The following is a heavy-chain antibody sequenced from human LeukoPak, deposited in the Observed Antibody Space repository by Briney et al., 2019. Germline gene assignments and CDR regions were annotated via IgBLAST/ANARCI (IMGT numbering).Heavy chain of an antibody. V-gene: IGHV3-21*01. CDR1: GFTFSSYS. CDR2: ISSSSSYI. CDR3: ARVNYDFWSGYLGVLGY. D-gene: IGHD3-3*01. J-gene: IGHJ4*02. Sequence: PGGSLRLSCAASGFTFSSYSMNWVRQAPGKGLEWVSSISSSSSYIYYADSVKGRFTISRDNAKNSLYLQMNSLRAEDTAVYYCARVNYDFWSGYLGVLGYWGQGTLVTVSS.